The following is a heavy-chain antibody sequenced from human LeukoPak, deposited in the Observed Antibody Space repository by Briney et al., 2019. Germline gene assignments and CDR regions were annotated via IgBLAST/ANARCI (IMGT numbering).Heavy chain of an antibody. CDR1: GFTFSSYA. J-gene: IGHJ3*02. V-gene: IGHV3-30*04. D-gene: IGHD3-9*01. CDR3: ARDLANIHTTGSTYDAIDI. Sequence: PGGSLRLSCAASGFTFSSYAMHWVRQAPGKGLEWVAVMSYDGSNKYYADSVKGRFTISRDNSKNTLYLQMNSLRAEDTAMYYCARDLANIHTTGSTYDAIDIWGQGTMVTVSS. CDR2: MSYDGSNK.